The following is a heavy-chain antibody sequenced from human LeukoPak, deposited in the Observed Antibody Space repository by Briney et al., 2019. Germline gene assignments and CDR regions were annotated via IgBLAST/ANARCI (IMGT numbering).Heavy chain of an antibody. J-gene: IGHJ5*02. D-gene: IGHD3-10*01. CDR1: GFTFSDYY. V-gene: IGHV3-11*06. CDR3: ARDPTMVRVSDTINWFDP. Sequence: GGSLRLSCAASGFTFSDYYMSWIRQAPGKGLEWVSYISSSSSYTNYADSVKGRFTISRDNAKNSLYLQMNSLRAEDTAMYYCARDPTMVRVSDTINWFDPWGQGTLVTVSS. CDR2: ISSSSSYT.